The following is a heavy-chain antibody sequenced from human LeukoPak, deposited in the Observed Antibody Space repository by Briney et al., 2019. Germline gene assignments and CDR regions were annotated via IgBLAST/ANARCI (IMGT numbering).Heavy chain of an antibody. CDR3: ARERDYFDY. V-gene: IGHV1-18*01. CDR1: GYTFTSYG. J-gene: IGHJ4*02. Sequence: ASVMVSCKASGYTFTSYGISWVRQAPGQGLEWMGWISAYNGNTDYAQKLQGRVTMTTDTSTSTGYMELRSLRSDDTAVYYCARERDYFDYWGQGTLVTVSS. CDR2: ISAYNGNT.